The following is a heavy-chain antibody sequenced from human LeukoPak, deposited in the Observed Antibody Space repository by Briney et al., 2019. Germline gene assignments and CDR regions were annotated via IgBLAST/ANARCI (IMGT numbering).Heavy chain of an antibody. V-gene: IGHV3-43*02. D-gene: IGHD5-18*01. CDR2: ISGNGGST. CDR3: AKSGGYCYGYDFDY. J-gene: IGHJ4*02. Sequence: GGSLRLSCAASGFTFDDYAMHWVRQAPGKGLEWVSLISGNGGSTYYADSVKGRFTISRDNSKNSLYLQMNSLRTEDTALYYCAKSGGYCYGYDFDYWGQGTLVTVSS. CDR1: GFTFDDYA.